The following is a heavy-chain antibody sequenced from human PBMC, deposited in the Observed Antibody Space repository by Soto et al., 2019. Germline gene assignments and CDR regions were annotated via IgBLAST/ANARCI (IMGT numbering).Heavy chain of an antibody. Sequence: QVQLVESGGGVVQPGRSLRLSCAASGFTFSSYAMHWVRQAPGKGLEWVAIISYDGGNKYYADSVKGRFTISRDNSKNMLYLQMNSLRAEDTAVYYCARELNGWYFDYWGQGTLVTVSS. V-gene: IGHV3-30-3*01. CDR3: ARELNGWYFDY. D-gene: IGHD6-19*01. J-gene: IGHJ4*02. CDR2: ISYDGGNK. CDR1: GFTFSSYA.